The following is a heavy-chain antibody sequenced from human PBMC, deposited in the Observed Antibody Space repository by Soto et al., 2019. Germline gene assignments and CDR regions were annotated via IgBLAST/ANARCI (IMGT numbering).Heavy chain of an antibody. CDR2: IYPGDSDT. CDR1: GYSFTSYW. D-gene: IGHD3-10*01. Sequence: GESLKISCKGSGYSFTSYWIGWVRQMPGKGLEWMGIIYPGDSDTRYSPSFQGQVTISADKSISTAYLQWSSLKASDTAVYYCVAVRDYYYYGMDVWGQGTTVTVSS. J-gene: IGHJ6*02. CDR3: VAVRDYYYYGMDV. V-gene: IGHV5-51*01.